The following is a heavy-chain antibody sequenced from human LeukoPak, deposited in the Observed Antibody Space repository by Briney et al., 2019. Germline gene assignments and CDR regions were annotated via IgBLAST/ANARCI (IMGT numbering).Heavy chain of an antibody. Sequence: SQTLSLTCAISGDSVSTNCVAWNWLRQSPSRGLEWLGRTSYRSKWYNDYAVSVKSRITITPDTSKNQFSLQLNSVTPEDTAVYYCAREAEITRFDYWGQGTLVTVSS. CDR1: GDSVSTNCVA. J-gene: IGHJ4*02. D-gene: IGHD5-24*01. CDR2: TSYRSKWYN. V-gene: IGHV6-1*01. CDR3: AREAEITRFDY.